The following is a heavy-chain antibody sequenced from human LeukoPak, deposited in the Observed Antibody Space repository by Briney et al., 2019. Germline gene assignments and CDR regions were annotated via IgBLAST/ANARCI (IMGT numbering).Heavy chain of an antibody. V-gene: IGHV3-23*01. D-gene: IGHD2-15*01. CDR1: GFTFSSYA. J-gene: IGHJ4*02. CDR2: ISGSGGST. CDR3: ARDGSGSGDY. Sequence: GGSLRLSCAASGFTFSSYAMSWVRQAPGKGLEWVSVISGSGGSTYYADSVKGRFTISRDNSKNTLYLQMNSLRAEDTAVYYCARDGSGSGDYWGQGTLVTVSS.